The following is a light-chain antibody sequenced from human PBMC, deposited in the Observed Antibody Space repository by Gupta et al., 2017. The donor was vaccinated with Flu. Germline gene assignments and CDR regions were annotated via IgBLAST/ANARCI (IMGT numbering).Light chain of an antibody. CDR3: QSYDISLSGSV. V-gene: IGLV1-40*01. J-gene: IGLJ3*02. Sequence: QSGLTQPPSVSGGPGPRLTISCTGSSSNLGAGYDVHWYQQFPGKAPKLLLYGNNHRPSGVPDRFSGSKSGTSASLAITGLQADDEADYFCQSYDISLSGSVFGGGTKLTVL. CDR2: GNN. CDR1: SSNLGAGYD.